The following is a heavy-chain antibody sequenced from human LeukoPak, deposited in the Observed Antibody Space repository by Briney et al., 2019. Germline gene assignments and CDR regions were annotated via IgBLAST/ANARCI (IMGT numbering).Heavy chain of an antibody. CDR1: GFIFSSAW. CDR3: ARAFCSSISCYRGAFCF. V-gene: IGHV3-15*01. D-gene: IGHD2-2*01. Sequence: GGSLRLSCAASGFIFSSAWMTWVRQAPGKGLEWVGHIKNKTNGGTTDYAAPVKGRFIISRDDSKNTLYLQMNSLRTEDTAVYYCARAFCSSISCYRGAFCFWGQGTLVTVSP. CDR2: IKNKTNGGTT. J-gene: IGHJ4*02.